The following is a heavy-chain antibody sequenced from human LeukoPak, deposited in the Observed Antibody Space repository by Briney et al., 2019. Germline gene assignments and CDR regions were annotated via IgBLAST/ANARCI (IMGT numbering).Heavy chain of an antibody. D-gene: IGHD3-22*01. V-gene: IGHV7-4-1*02. CDR2: INTNTGNP. CDR1: GYTFTNYT. J-gene: IGHJ3*02. Sequence: ASVKVSCKASGYTFTNYTINWVRLAPGQGLEWMGWINTNTGNPTYAQGFTGRFVFSLDTSVSTAYLQISSLKAEDTAVYYCAREACYDSSGYCPDDAFDIWGQGTMVTVSS. CDR3: AREACYDSSGYCPDDAFDI.